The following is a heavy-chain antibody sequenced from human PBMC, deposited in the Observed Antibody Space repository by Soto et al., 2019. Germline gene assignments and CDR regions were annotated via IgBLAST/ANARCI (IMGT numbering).Heavy chain of an antibody. J-gene: IGHJ5*02. CDR2: ISGSAGRT. CDR1: GFTFSNYA. CDR3: AKDPRYDSWSGYSNSWFDP. D-gene: IGHD3-3*01. Sequence: GESLKISCVASGFTFSNYAMSWVRQAPGKGLEWVSVISGSAGRTYYADSVKGRFTISRANSKNTLFLQMNSLTAEDTAVYHCAKDPRYDSWSGYSNSWFDPWGQGTLVTVSS. V-gene: IGHV3-23*01.